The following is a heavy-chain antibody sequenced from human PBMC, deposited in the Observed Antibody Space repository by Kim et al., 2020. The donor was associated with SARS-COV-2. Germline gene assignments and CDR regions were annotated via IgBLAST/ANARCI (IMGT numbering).Heavy chain of an antibody. Sequence: GGSLRLSCAASGFTFSSYSMNWVRQAPGKGLEWVSSISSSSSYIYYADSVKGRFTISRDNAKNSLYLQMNSLRAEDTAGYYCARGWGRSKSKTYYYYGMDVWGQGTTVTVSS. J-gene: IGHJ6*02. CDR3: ARGWGRSKSKTYYYYGMDV. V-gene: IGHV3-21*01. CDR1: GFTFSSYS. CDR2: ISSSSSYI. D-gene: IGHD3-16*01.